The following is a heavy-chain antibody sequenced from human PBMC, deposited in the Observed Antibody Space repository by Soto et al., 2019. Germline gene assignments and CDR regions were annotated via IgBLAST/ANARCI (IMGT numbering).Heavy chain of an antibody. CDR2: ISGSGGST. CDR3: AKDTRSTVTSTDY. D-gene: IGHD4-17*01. V-gene: IGHV3-23*01. CDR1: GFTFSNYA. J-gene: IGHJ4*02. Sequence: EVQLLESGGGLVQPGGSLRLSCAASGFTFSNYAMSWVRQAPGKGLEWVAAISGSGGSTYYADSVKGRFTISRDNSKSTLYLQRNSLRAEDTAVYYCAKDTRSTVTSTDYLGQGTLVTVSS.